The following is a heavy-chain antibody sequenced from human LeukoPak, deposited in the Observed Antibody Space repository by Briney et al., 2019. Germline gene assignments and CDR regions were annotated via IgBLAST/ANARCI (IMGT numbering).Heavy chain of an antibody. CDR3: ARGSTYYDSSGQVPFDY. CDR1: GFSFRSYG. V-gene: IGHV3-48*01. J-gene: IGHJ4*02. CDR2: ISSSSSTI. Sequence: PGGSLRLSCAASGFSFRSYGMHWVRQAPGKGLEWVSYISSSSSTIYYADSVKGRFTISRDNAKNSLYLQMNSLRAEDTAVYYCARGSTYYDSSGQVPFDYWGQGTLVTVSS. D-gene: IGHD3-22*01.